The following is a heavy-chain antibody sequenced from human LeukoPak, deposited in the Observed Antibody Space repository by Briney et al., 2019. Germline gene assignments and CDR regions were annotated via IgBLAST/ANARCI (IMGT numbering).Heavy chain of an antibody. D-gene: IGHD1-26*01. CDR1: GFTFSNYW. Sequence: GGSLRLSCADPGFTFSNYWMNWVRQAPGKGLEWVANIKEDGSEKYYVDSVKGRFTISRDNAKNSLCLQMNSLRAEDTAIYYCVRSGGYWGQGTLVTVSS. V-gene: IGHV3-7*05. J-gene: IGHJ4*02. CDR2: IKEDGSEK. CDR3: VRSGGY.